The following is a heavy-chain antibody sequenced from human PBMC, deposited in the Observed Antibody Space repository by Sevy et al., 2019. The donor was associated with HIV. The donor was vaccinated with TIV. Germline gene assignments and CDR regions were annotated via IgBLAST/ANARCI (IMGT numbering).Heavy chain of an antibody. CDR2: MNPNSGNT. CDR1: GYTFTSYD. J-gene: IGHJ6*02. D-gene: IGHD2-8*01. CDR3: ARGDIVLMVYAIRRYYGMDV. Sequence: ASVKVSCKASGYTFTSYDINWVRQATGQGLEWMGWMNPNSGNTGYAQKFQGRVTITRNTSISTAYMELSSLRSEDTAVYYCARGDIVLMVYAIRRYYGMDVRGQGTTVTVSS. V-gene: IGHV1-8*03.